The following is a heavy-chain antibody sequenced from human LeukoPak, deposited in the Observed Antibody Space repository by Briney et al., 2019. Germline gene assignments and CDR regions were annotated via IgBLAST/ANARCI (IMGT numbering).Heavy chain of an antibody. D-gene: IGHD3-10*01. CDR3: ARGDYYGSGSYQYYFDY. J-gene: IGHJ4*02. CDR1: GFTFSSYA. V-gene: IGHV3-30-3*01. Sequence: GRSLRLSCAASGFTFSSYAMHWVRQAPGKGLEWVAVISYDGSNKYYADSVKGRFTISRDNSKNTLYLQMNSLRAEDTAVYHCARGDYYGSGSYQYYFDYWGQGTLVTVSS. CDR2: ISYDGSNK.